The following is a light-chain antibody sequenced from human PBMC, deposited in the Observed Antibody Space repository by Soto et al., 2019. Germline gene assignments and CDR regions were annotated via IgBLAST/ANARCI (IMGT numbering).Light chain of an antibody. V-gene: IGKV3-15*01. CDR3: QQYTDWPLR. CDR2: GAF. CDR1: QSVSSSY. Sequence: LTQSQGTLSLSPGERATLSCRASQSVSSSYLAWYQQKPGQAPSLLIYGAFTRATGIPARFNGTGSGTEFTLTICSLQSEDFVLYYCQQYTDWPLRFGEGTKVDIK. J-gene: IGKJ1*01.